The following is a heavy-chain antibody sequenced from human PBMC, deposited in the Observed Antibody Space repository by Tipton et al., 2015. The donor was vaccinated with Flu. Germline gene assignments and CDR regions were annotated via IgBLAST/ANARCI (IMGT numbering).Heavy chain of an antibody. Sequence: SLRLSCVGSGFTFSSYAMTWVRQVPGKGLEWVSVISGSGGSTYYADSVKGRFTISRDNSKSTLYLQMNSLRVEDTAVYYCARDRVVGAAAGYYYSYYGVDVWRKGTTVAVSS. J-gene: IGHJ6*04. V-gene: IGHV3-23*01. CDR3: ARDRVVGAAAGYYYSYYGVDV. CDR1: GFTFSSYA. D-gene: IGHD3-3*01. CDR2: ISGSGGST.